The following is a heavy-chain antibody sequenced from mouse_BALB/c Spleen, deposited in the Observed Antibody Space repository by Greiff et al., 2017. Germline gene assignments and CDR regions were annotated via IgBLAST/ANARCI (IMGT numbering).Heavy chain of an antibody. CDR3: AVITTYAMDY. CDR1: GFHIKDTY. D-gene: IGHD1-1*01. J-gene: IGHJ4*01. Sequence: EVKLQESGAELVKPGASVKLSCPASGFHIKDTYMHWVKQRPEQVLEWIGRIDPANGNTKSDPKFQGKATITADTSSNTAYLQLSRLTSEDTAVYYCAVITTYAMDYWGQGASVGVTS. CDR2: IDPANGNT. V-gene: IGHV14-3*02.